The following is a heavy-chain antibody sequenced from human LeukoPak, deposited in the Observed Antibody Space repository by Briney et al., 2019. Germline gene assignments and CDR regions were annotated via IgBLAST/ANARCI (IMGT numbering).Heavy chain of an antibody. J-gene: IGHJ3*02. CDR3: ARSHGYYDSSGSLGAFDI. CDR1: GFTLSSNY. D-gene: IGHD3-22*01. Sequence: GGSLRLSCAASGFTLSSNYMSWVRQAPGKGLEWVSVIYGGGSTYYADSVKGRFTISRDNSKNTLYLQMNSLRAEDTAVYYCARSHGYYDSSGSLGAFDIWGQGTMVTVSS. V-gene: IGHV3-66*02. CDR2: IYGGGST.